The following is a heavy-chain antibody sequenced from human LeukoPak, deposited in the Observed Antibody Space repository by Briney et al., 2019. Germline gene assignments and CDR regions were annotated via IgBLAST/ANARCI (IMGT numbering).Heavy chain of an antibody. CDR3: ARDPDSSSSGTTHDY. CDR2: ISSSGSTI. J-gene: IGHJ4*02. V-gene: IGHV3-11*01. D-gene: IGHD6-6*01. CDR1: GFTFSDYY. Sequence: GGSLRLCCAASGFTFSDYYMSWIRQAPGKGLEWVSYISSSGSTIYYADSVKGRFTISRDNAKNSLYLQMNSLRAEDTAVYYCARDPDSSSSGTTHDYWGQGTLVTVSS.